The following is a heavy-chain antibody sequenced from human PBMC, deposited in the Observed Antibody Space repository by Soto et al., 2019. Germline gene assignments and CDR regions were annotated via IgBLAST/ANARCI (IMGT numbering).Heavy chain of an antibody. CDR3: ARDTVGLYNCFDP. V-gene: IGHV4-30-4*01. CDR1: GGSISSGDYY. D-gene: IGHD4-17*01. J-gene: IGHJ5*02. Sequence: SETLSLTCTVSGGSISSGDYYLSWIRQPPGKGLEWIGYIYYSGSTYYNPSLKSRLTISVDTSKNHFPLKPSSVTAADTAVYYCARDTVGLYNCFDPWGQGTLVTVSS. CDR2: IYYSGST.